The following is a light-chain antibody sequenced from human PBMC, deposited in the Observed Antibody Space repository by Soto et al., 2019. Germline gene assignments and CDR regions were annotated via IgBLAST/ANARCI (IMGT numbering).Light chain of an antibody. CDR1: SFNIGAGYD. Sequence: QSVLTQPPSVSGAPGRRVTISCTGSSFNIGAGYDVHWYQQLPGAAPKLLIYGNTNRPSGVPDRFSGSKSGTSASLAITGLQAVDEADYYCQSYDRNLSAVLFGGGTQLTVL. CDR2: GNT. CDR3: QSYDRNLSAVL. J-gene: IGLJ2*01. V-gene: IGLV1-40*01.